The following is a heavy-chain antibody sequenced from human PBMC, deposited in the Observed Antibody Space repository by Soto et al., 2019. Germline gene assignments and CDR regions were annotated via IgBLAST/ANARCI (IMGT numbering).Heavy chain of an antibody. CDR1: GGSFSGYY. CDR3: ARGRLYYDFWSGYQQGPYYGMDV. Sequence: PSETLSLTCAVYGGSFSGYYWSWIRQPPGKGLEWIGEINHSGSTNYNPSLKSRVTISVDTSKNQFSPKLSSVTAADTAVYYCARGRLYYDFWSGYQQGPYYGMDVWGQGTTVTVS. V-gene: IGHV4-34*01. J-gene: IGHJ6*02. D-gene: IGHD3-3*01. CDR2: INHSGST.